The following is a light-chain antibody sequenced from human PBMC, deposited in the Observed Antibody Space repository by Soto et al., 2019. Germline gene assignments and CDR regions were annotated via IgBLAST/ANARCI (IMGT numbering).Light chain of an antibody. J-gene: IGKJ1*01. Sequence: DIVMTQSPDSLAVSLGERATINCKSSQTVLYSSNNKNYLAWYLQKPGQSPKXLIYLGSNRASGAPDRFSGSGSGTDFTLKISRVEAEDVGVYYCMQPLLSWTFGQGTKVDIK. CDR2: LGS. V-gene: IGKV4-1*01. CDR3: MQPLLSWT. CDR1: QTVLYSSNNKNY.